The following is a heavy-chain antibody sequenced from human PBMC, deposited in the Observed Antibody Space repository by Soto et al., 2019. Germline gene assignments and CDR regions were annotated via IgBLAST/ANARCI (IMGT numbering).Heavy chain of an antibody. CDR1: GFTFSDHY. D-gene: IGHD3-16*01. CDR3: ARDRGKGAYFDY. V-gene: IGHV3-72*01. CDR2: IRNKANSYTT. Sequence: EVQLVESGGGLVQPGGSQRLSCAASGFTFSDHYMDWVRQAPGKGLEWVGRIRNKANSYTTDYAASVKGRFTISRDDSKDSLYLQLNSLKTEDTAIYDCARDRGKGAYFDYWGHGTLSTVSS. J-gene: IGHJ4*01.